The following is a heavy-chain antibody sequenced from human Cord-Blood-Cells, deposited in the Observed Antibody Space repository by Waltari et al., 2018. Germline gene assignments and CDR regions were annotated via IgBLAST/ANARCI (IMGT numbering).Heavy chain of an antibody. J-gene: IGHJ4*02. CDR1: GFTFSNAW. Sequence: EVQLVESGGGLVKPGGSLRLSCAASGFTFSNAWMSWVRQAPGKGLEWVGRIKSKTDGGTTDYAAPVKGRFTISRYDSKNTLYLQMNSLKTEDTAVYYCTTDVVDCSGGSCYYFDYWGQGTLVTVSS. D-gene: IGHD2-15*01. CDR3: TTDVVDCSGGSCYYFDY. V-gene: IGHV3-15*01. CDR2: IKSKTDGGTT.